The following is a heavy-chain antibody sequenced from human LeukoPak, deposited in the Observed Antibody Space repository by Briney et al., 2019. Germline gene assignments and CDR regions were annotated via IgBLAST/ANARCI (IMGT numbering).Heavy chain of an antibody. J-gene: IGHJ4*02. D-gene: IGHD3-10*01. Sequence: GGSLRLSCAASGFTFSSYGMHWVRQAPGKGLEWVAFIRYDGSNKYYADSVKGRFTISRDNSKNTLYLQMNSLRAEDTAVYYCAKSYYYGSGSAAIDYWGQGTLVTVSS. V-gene: IGHV3-30*02. CDR2: IRYDGSNK. CDR1: GFTFSSYG. CDR3: AKSYYYGSGSAAIDY.